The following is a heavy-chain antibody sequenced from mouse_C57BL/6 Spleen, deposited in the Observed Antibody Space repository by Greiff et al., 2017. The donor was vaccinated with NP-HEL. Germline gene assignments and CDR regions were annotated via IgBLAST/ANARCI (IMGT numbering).Heavy chain of an antibody. CDR2: LWSGGST. V-gene: IGHV2-2*01. D-gene: IGHD2-5*01. CDR1: GFSLTSYG. J-gene: IGHJ3*01. Sequence: QVQLQQSGPGLVQPSQSLSITCTVSGFSLTSYGVHWVRQSPGKGLEGLGVLWSGGSTDYNAAFISRLSISKDNSKSQVFFKMNSLQADDTAIYYCARKPYYSNYVFAYWGQGTLVTVSA. CDR3: ARKPYYSNYVFAY.